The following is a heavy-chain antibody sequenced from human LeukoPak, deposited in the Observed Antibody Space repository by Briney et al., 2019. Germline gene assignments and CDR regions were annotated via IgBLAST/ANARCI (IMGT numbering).Heavy chain of an antibody. CDR3: AKGGGGSGSYFDY. Sequence: GGSLRLSCEASGFTFSSYGMHWVRQAPRKGLEWVAFIRYDGTNKHYADSVKGRFTVSRDNSKNTMDLQMNSLRADDTAVYYCAKGGGGSGSYFDYWGQGTLVTVSS. V-gene: IGHV3-30*02. D-gene: IGHD1-26*01. J-gene: IGHJ4*02. CDR1: GFTFSSYG. CDR2: IRYDGTNK.